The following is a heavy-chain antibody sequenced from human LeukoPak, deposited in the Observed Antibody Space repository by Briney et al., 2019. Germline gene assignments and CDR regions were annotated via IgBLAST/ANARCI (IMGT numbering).Heavy chain of an antibody. CDR1: GFTFSNYG. CDR2: ISGSGGST. CDR3: AKSMYYDSSSGDY. V-gene: IGHV3-23*01. Sequence: GGSLRLSCAASGFTFSNYGMTWVRQGQGKGLEWVSTISGSGGSTYYAYSVKGRFTISRDNSKDMLYLQMSSLRAEDTAVYYCAKSMYYDSSSGDYWGQGTLVTVSS. D-gene: IGHD3-22*01. J-gene: IGHJ4*02.